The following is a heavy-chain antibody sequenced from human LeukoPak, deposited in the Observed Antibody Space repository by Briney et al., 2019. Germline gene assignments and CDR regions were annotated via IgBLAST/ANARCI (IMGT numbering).Heavy chain of an antibody. CDR3: ARDGSIVVVVAAIPRRSGFDY. J-gene: IGHJ4*02. CDR2: INHSGST. Sequence: SETLSLTCAVYGGSFSGYYWSWIRQPPGKGLEWIGEINHSGSTNYNPSLKSRVTISVDTSKNQFSLKLSSVTAADTAVYYCARDGSIVVVVAAIPRRSGFDYWGQGTLVTVSS. D-gene: IGHD2-15*01. V-gene: IGHV4-34*01. CDR1: GGSFSGYY.